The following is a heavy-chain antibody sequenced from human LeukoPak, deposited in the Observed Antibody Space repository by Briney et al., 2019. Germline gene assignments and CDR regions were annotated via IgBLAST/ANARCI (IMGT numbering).Heavy chain of an antibody. J-gene: IGHJ4*02. D-gene: IGHD3-22*01. Sequence: ASVKVSCKASGYTFTSYYMHWVRQAPGQGLEWMGIINPSGGSTSYAQKFQGRITVTRDTSTSTVYMELSSLRSEDTAVYYCARVRRASGYYDSSGYYLDYWGQGTLVTVSS. CDR3: ARVRRASGYYDSSGYYLDY. CDR1: GYTFTSYY. V-gene: IGHV1-46*01. CDR2: INPSGGST.